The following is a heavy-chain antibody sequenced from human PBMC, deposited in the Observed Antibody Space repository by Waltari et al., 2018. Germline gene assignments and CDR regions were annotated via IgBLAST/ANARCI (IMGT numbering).Heavy chain of an antibody. CDR2: ISPNGDST. CDR1: GFTFSIYR. CDR3: VKRWSSSDVDY. J-gene: IGHJ4*02. Sequence: VQLVESAGGLVQAGGSLRLCCLVSGFTFSIYRMHWVRQAPGKGLEYVSAISPNGDSTYYADCVKGRFTISRDNSKNTVFLQMSSLRAEDTAVYYCVKRWSSSDVDYWGQGTLVTVSS. D-gene: IGHD2-15*01. V-gene: IGHV3-64D*06.